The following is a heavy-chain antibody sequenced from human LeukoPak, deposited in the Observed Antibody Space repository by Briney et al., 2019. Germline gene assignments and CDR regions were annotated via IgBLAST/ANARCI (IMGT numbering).Heavy chain of an antibody. CDR3: AHVAASYYYYGMDV. CDR1: GFTFSSYA. D-gene: IGHD2-15*01. V-gene: IGHV3-23*01. CDR2: ISSSGWRT. Sequence: GGSLRLSCAASGFTFSSYAMSWVRQAPGKGLEWVSAISSSGWRTYYADSVKGRFTISRDNAKNSLYLQMNSLRAEDTAVYYCAHVAASYYYYGMDVWGQGTTVTVSS. J-gene: IGHJ6*02.